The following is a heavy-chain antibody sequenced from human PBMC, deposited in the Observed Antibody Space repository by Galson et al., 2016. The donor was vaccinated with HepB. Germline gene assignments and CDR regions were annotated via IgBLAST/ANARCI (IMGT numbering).Heavy chain of an antibody. CDR1: GGSISSDDYY. CDR2: ISHSGST. D-gene: IGHD4-17*01. V-gene: IGHV4-31*03. J-gene: IGHJ2*01. CDR3: ARDNYGDFLTTNWYFDL. Sequence: TLSLTCTVSGGSISSDDYYWSWIRQHPGKGLEWIGYISHSGSTYYNPSLKSRATISVDTSKNQLSLKLSSVTAADTAVYYCARDNYGDFLTTNWYFDLWGRGTLVAVSA.